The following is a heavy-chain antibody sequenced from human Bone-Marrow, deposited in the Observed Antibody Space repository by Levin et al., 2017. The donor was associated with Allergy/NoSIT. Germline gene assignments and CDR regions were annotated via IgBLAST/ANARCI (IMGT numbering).Heavy chain of an antibody. J-gene: IGHJ4*02. V-gene: IGHV4-4*01. CDR2: ISQSMNT. CDR3: ARATAVSDRFDY. D-gene: IGHD6-19*01. CDR1: GGSINTNNW. Sequence: SCTISGGSINTNNWWNWVRQPPGKGLEWIGEISQSMNTNYKASLKSRVTISLDKSRNQFFLRLASVTDADTAVYFCARATAVSDRFDYWGQGMLVTVSS.